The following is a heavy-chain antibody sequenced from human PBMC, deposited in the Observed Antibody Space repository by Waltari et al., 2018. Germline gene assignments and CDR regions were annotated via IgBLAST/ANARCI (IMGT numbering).Heavy chain of an antibody. V-gene: IGHV3-23*01. Sequence: EVQLLESGGGLVQPGGSLRLSCAASGFTFSSYAMSWVRQAPGKGLEWVAASSGSGGRTYSADSGKGRLSICRENSKNTLYMQMNSLRAEDTAGYYCANWHSGYDYGVWGQGTTVTVSS. J-gene: IGHJ6*02. CDR2: SSGSGGRT. D-gene: IGHD5-12*01. CDR1: GFTFSSYA. CDR3: ANWHSGYDYGV.